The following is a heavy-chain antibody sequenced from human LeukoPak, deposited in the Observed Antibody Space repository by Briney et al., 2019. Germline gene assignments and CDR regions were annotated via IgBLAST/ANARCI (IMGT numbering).Heavy chain of an antibody. Sequence: PSETLSLTCAVYGGSFSGYYWSWIRQPPGKGLEWIGEINHSGSTNYNPSLKSRVTISVATSKNQFSLKLSSVTAADPAVYYCARPPSYYYGSGSYVRSYYYYYMDVWGKGTTVTVSS. CDR3: ARPPSYYYGSGSYVRSYYYYYMDV. V-gene: IGHV4-34*01. J-gene: IGHJ6*03. CDR1: GGSFSGYY. CDR2: INHSGST. D-gene: IGHD3-10*01.